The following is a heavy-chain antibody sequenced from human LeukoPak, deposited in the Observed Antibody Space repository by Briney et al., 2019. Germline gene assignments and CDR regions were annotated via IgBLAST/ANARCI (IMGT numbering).Heavy chain of an antibody. Sequence: PGGSLRLSCAASEFTFSRYTMNWVRQAPGKGLEWVSSITASSTAIYSADSVRGRFTISRDNAKNLLYLQMNSLRAEDTAVYYCARTYFDILTGYNPYFDYWGQGILVTVSS. J-gene: IGHJ4*02. D-gene: IGHD3-9*01. CDR2: ITASSTAI. CDR3: ARTYFDILTGYNPYFDY. V-gene: IGHV3-21*01. CDR1: EFTFSRYT.